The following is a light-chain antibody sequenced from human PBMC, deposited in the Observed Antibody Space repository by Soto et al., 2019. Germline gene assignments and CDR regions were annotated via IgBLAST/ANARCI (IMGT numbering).Light chain of an antibody. CDR2: GAS. CDR1: QSVTGSY. CDR3: QQYGSSPPIT. V-gene: IGKV3-20*01. J-gene: IGKJ5*01. Sequence: EIALTQSPGALSLSPGERATLSCRASQSVTGSYLAWYQQKPGQAPRLLIYGASSRATGIPDRFSGSGSGTDFTLTISRLEPEDFAVYYCQQYGSSPPITFGQGTRLEIK.